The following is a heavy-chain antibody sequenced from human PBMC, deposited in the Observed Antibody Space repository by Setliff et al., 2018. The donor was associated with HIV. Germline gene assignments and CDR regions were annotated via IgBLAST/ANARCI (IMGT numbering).Heavy chain of an antibody. Sequence: SETLSLTCSVSGGSISSRSYYWSWIRQPAGKGLEWMVHIHTSGGTDYSPSRNSRVTISIDTSKKQFSLKLSSVTAADTAMYYCARRESYYDILTGPAFDAFDIWGQGTMVTVSS. CDR1: GGSISSRSYY. CDR3: ARRESYYDILTGPAFDAFDI. V-gene: IGHV4-61*09. CDR2: IHTSGGT. J-gene: IGHJ3*02. D-gene: IGHD3-9*01.